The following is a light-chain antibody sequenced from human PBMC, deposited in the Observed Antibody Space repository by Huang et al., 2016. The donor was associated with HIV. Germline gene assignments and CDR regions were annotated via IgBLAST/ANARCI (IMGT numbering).Light chain of an antibody. Sequence: DIQMTQSPSSLSASVGDRVTITCRASQSISSYLNWYQQIPGKAPKLLIYAASSLQSGVPSRFSGSGSGTDFTLTISSLQPEDFATYYCQQSYSTPPIFGPGTKVDIK. CDR1: QSISSY. J-gene: IGKJ3*01. CDR2: AAS. CDR3: QQSYSTPPI. V-gene: IGKV1-39*01.